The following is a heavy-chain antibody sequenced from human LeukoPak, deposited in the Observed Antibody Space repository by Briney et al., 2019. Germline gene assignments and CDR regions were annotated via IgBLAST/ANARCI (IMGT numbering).Heavy chain of an antibody. J-gene: IGHJ3*02. CDR1: GGTFSSYA. CDR2: IIPIFGTA. V-gene: IGHV1-69*01. D-gene: IGHD6-13*01. CDR3: ARDKQIAAAVPYAFDI. Sequence: EASVKVSCKASGGTFSSYAISWVRQAPGQGLEWMGGIIPIFGTANYAQKFQGRVTITADESTSTAYMELSSLRSEDTAVYYCARDKQIAAAVPYAFDIWGQGTMVTVSS.